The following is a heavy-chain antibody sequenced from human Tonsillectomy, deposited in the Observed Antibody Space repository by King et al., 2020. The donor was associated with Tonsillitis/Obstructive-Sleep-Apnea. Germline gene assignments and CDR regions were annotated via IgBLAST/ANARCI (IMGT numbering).Heavy chain of an antibody. CDR1: GGSISSYY. CDR2: IYYSGST. J-gene: IGHJ6*03. CDR3: ARATDYKPNYYYMDV. V-gene: IGHV4-59*01. D-gene: IGHD4-11*01. Sequence: VQLQESGPGLVKPSETLSLTCTVSGGSISSYYWSWIRQPPGKGLEWIGYIYYSGSTNYNPSLKSRVTISVDTSKNQFSLKLSSVTAADTAVYYCARATDYKPNYYYMDVWGKGTTVTVSS.